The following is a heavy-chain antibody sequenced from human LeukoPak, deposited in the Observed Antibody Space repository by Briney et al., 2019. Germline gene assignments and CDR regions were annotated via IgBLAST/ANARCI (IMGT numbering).Heavy chain of an antibody. CDR2: IGIRGDT. D-gene: IGHD6-19*01. CDR3: ARGGIQVSGIDEFDY. J-gene: IGHJ4*02. CDR1: GFTFIDYD. V-gene: IGHV3-13*01. Sequence: GSLRLSCAASGFTFIDYDMHWVRQVIGKGLEWVSAIGIRGDTHYSGSVKGRFTISRENAESSLYLQMNSLRAEDTALYYCARGGIQVSGIDEFDYWGQGTLVTVSS.